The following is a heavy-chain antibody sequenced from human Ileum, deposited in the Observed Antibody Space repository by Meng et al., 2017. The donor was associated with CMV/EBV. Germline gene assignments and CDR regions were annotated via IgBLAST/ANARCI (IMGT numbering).Heavy chain of an antibody. V-gene: IGHV3-33*03. J-gene: IGHJ4*02. Sequence: SCAASGFTFTSYGIHWVRQAPGKGLEWVAIIWYDGSYKYYADSVKGRFTISRDNAKNTLYLQMNSLRVDDTAVYYCATYVGTGSFRSLGYWGQGTLVTVSS. CDR3: ATYVGTGSFRSLGY. D-gene: IGHD2-8*02. CDR2: IWYDGSYK. CDR1: GFTFTSYG.